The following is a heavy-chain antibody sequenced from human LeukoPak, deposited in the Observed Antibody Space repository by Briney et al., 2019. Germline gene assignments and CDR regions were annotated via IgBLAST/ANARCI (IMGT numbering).Heavy chain of an antibody. D-gene: IGHD1-26*01. CDR1: GFTFSNAW. V-gene: IGHV3-15*01. CDR2: IKSKTDGGTT. Sequence: PGGSLRLSCAASGFTFSNAWMSWVRQAPGKGLEWVGRIKSKTDGGTTDYAAPVKGRFTISRDDSKNTLYLQMNSLKTEDTDVYYCTTAVLGWELLPLFGYWGQGTLVTVSS. J-gene: IGHJ4*02. CDR3: TTAVLGWELLPLFGY.